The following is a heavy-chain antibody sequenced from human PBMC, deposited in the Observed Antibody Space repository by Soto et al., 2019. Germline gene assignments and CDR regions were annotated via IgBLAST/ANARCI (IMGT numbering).Heavy chain of an antibody. CDR2: INPNSGGT. D-gene: IGHD6-19*01. V-gene: IGHV1-2*02. Sequence: QVQLVQSGAEVKKPGASVKVSCKASGYTFTDYYMHWVRQAPGQGLEWMGWINPNSGGTNYAQKFQGRVTMTRDPSISTADMELNRLRSDDTAVYYCARDQSPSSGWPGMDVWGEGTTVTVSS. CDR3: ARDQSPSSGWPGMDV. J-gene: IGHJ6*04. CDR1: GYTFTDYY.